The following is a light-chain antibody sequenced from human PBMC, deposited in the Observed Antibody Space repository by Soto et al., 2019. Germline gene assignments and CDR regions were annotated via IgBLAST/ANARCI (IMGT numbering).Light chain of an antibody. CDR1: QSVSSN. V-gene: IGKV3-15*01. CDR3: QHYGSSTYT. J-gene: IGKJ2*01. CDR2: GAS. Sequence: EIVITQSTATLSVSPGERATLSCRASQSVSSNLAWYQQKPGQAPRILIYGASTRETGIPARVSGSGSGTEFTRTINRLEAADSAVYVCQHYGSSTYTFGPGTKV.